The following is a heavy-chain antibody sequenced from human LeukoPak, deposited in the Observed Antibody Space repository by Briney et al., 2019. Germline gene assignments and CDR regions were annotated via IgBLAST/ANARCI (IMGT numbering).Heavy chain of an antibody. CDR2: INHSGST. J-gene: IGHJ4*02. CDR3: ARGTDLEYCSSTSCSHFDY. D-gene: IGHD2-2*01. V-gene: IGHV4-34*01. Sequence: SETLSLTCAVYGGSFSGYYWSWIRQPPGKGLEWIGEINHSGSTNYNPSLKSRVTISVDTSKNQFSLKLSSVTAADTAVYYCARGTDLEYCSSTSCSHFDYWGQGTLVTVSS. CDR1: GGSFSGYY.